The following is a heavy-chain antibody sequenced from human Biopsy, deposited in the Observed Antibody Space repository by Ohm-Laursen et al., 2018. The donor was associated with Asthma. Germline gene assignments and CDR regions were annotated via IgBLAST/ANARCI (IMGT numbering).Heavy chain of an antibody. CDR2: IYSGGTS. CDR3: ARGDSSGWSHYYFDY. Sequence: SLRLSCSASGFTFSGYSMNWVRQAPGKGLEWVSVIYSGGTSHTADSVRGRFTISRDFSKNTLHLQMHSLRVEDTAVYYCARGDSSGWSHYYFDYWGQGTLVTVSS. D-gene: IGHD6-19*01. CDR1: GFTFSGYS. V-gene: IGHV3-53*01. J-gene: IGHJ4*02.